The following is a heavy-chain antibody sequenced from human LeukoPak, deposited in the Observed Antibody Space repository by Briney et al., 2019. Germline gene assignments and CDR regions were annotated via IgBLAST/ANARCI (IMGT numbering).Heavy chain of an antibody. CDR3: ARGGYYYDSNWFDP. D-gene: IGHD3-22*01. Sequence: SETLSLTCTVSGGSISSYYWSWIRQPPGKGLEWIGYIYYSGSTNYNPSLKSRVTISVDTSKDQFSLKLSSVTAADTAAYYCARGGYYYDSNWFDPWGQGTLVTVSS. V-gene: IGHV4-59*01. CDR1: GGSISSYY. J-gene: IGHJ5*02. CDR2: IYYSGST.